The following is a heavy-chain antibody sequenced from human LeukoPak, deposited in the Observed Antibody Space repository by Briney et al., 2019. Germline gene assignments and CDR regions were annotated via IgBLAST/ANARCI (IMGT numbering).Heavy chain of an antibody. CDR1: GVSISSSS. D-gene: IGHD6-13*01. V-gene: IGHV4-4*07. J-gene: IGHJ4*02. CDR2: IYTSGST. CDR3: ARGFGAAAGDY. Sequence: SETLSLTCTVSGVSISSSSRRWIRHPAGKGLELIWRIYTSGSTNYNPSLKSRVTMLVDTSKNQFSLKLSSVTGADTAGYYCARGFGAAAGDYWGQETRVSV.